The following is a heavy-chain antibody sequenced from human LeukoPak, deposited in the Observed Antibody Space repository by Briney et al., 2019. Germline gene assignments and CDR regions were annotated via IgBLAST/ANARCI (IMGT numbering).Heavy chain of an antibody. Sequence: ASVKVSCKASGYTFTTYGLSWVRQAPGQGLEWLGWISTYDDNIKYAQSLQGRLTLTIDTSTSTAYMELRSLTSDDTAVYYCARETYSNILTGTDYWGPGTLVSVSS. D-gene: IGHD3-9*01. CDR3: ARETYSNILTGTDY. V-gene: IGHV1-18*01. CDR1: GYTFTTYG. J-gene: IGHJ4*02. CDR2: ISTYDDNI.